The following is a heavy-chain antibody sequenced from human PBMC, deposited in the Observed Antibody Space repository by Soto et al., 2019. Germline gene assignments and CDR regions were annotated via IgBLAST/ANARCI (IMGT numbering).Heavy chain of an antibody. J-gene: IGHJ3*02. CDR3: ARASGWYPSDAFEI. V-gene: IGHV3-48*02. CDR1: GFTFATYS. CDR2: ISDSSATR. Sequence: EAQLVESGGGLVQPGGSLRLSCAASGFTFATYSMNWVRQAPGKGLEWVSYISDSSATRYYADSVTGRFTISRDNAKNSLDLQMNSLRDEDSALYYCARASGWYPSDAFEIWGQGTPVTVSS. D-gene: IGHD6-19*01.